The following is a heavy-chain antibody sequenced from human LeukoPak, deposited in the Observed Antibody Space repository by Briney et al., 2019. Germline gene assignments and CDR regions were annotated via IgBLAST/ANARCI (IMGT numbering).Heavy chain of an antibody. CDR3: ARPGLRAVAGAFDI. CDR1: GFTFSSYS. J-gene: IGHJ3*02. V-gene: IGHV3-21*01. CDR2: ISSSSSYI. Sequence: PGGSLRLSCAASGFTFSSYSMNWVRQAPGKGLEWVSSISSSSSYIYYADSVKGRFTISRDNAKNSLYLQMNSLRAEDTAVYYCARPGLRAVAGAFDIWGQGTMVTVSS. D-gene: IGHD6-19*01.